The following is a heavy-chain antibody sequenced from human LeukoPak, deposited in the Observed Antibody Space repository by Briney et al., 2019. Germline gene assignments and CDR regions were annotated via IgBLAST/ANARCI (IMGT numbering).Heavy chain of an antibody. CDR2: IYYSGST. CDR3: ARHLSVDYDFWSGYSPGYFDL. CDR1: GGSISSYY. Sequence: PSETLCLTCTVSGGSISSYYWSWIRQPPGKGLEWIGYIYYSGSTNYNPSLKSRVTISVDKSKNQFSLKLSSVTAADTAVYYCARHLSVDYDFWSGYSPGYFDLWGRGTLVTVSS. D-gene: IGHD3-3*01. V-gene: IGHV4-59*08. J-gene: IGHJ2*01.